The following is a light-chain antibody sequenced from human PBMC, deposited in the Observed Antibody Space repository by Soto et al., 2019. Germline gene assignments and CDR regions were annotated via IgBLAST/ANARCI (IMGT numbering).Light chain of an antibody. J-gene: IGLJ7*01. CDR1: KLGDKY. V-gene: IGLV3-1*01. CDR3: QAWDSSTFAV. CDR2: QDS. Sequence: SYELTRPPSVSVSPGQTASITCSGDKLGDKYACWYQQKPGQSPVLVIYQDSKRPSGIPERFSGSNSGNTATLTISGTQAMDEADYYCQAWDSSTFAVFGGGTQLTVL.